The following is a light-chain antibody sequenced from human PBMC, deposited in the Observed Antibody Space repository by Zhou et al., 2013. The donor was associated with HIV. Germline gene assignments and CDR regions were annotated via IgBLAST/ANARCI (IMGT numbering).Light chain of an antibody. CDR1: QSLVHTNKNTY. CDR2: KVS. J-gene: IGKJ4*01. CDR3: MQGIHLPKT. Sequence: DVVMTQSPLSLSVTLGQAASISCRSSQSLVHTNKNTYLNWLQQRPGQSPRRLIYKVSIRDSGVPARFSGSGSGTDFTLTISSVEAEDVGIYYCMQGIHLPKTFGGGTKVEIK. V-gene: IGKV2-30*02.